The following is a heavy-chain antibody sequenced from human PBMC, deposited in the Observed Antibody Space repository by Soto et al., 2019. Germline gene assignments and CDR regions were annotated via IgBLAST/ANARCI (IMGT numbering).Heavy chain of an antibody. CDR2: INPGVGIT. CDR1: GYTFTTYY. CDR3: ARGIAVAGYYYNYGMDA. Sequence: ASVKVSCKASGYTFTTYYMHWVRQAPGQGLEWLGIINPGVGITRYAQKFQGRVTMTRDTSTSTVYMDVSSLRSEDTALYYCARGIAVAGYYYNYGMDAWGQGTTVTVSS. D-gene: IGHD6-19*01. J-gene: IGHJ6*02. V-gene: IGHV1-46*01.